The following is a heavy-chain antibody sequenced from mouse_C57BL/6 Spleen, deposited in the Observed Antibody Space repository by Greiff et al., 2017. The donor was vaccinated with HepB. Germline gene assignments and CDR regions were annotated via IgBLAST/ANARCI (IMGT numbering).Heavy chain of an antibody. CDR2: ISSGSSTI. CDR3: ARKHYYGSSIFDY. V-gene: IGHV5-17*01. CDR1: GFTFSDYG. D-gene: IGHD1-1*01. Sequence: EVQRVESGGGLVKPGGSLKLSCAASGFTFSDYGMHWVRQAPEKGLEWVAYISSGSSTIYYADTVKGRFTISRDNAKNTLFLQMTSLRSEDTAMYYCARKHYYGSSIFDYWGQGTTLTVSS. J-gene: IGHJ2*01.